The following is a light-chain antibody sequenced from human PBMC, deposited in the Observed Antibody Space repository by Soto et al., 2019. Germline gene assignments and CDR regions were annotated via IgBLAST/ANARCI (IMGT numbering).Light chain of an antibody. J-gene: IGKJ4*02. CDR3: QQRSNWPPLT. Sequence: EIVLTQSPATLSLSPGERATRSCRASQSVSSYLAWYQRKPGQAPSLLIYDASNRATGIPARFSGSGSGTDLTLTISRLEPEDFAVYYCQQRSNWPPLTFGGGTKVEIK. CDR2: DAS. V-gene: IGKV3-11*01. CDR1: QSVSSY.